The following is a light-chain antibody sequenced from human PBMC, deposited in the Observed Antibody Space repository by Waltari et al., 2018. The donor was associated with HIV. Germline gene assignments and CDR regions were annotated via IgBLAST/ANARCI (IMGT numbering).Light chain of an antibody. CDR3: QQSYTTPSWT. V-gene: IGKV1-39*01. CDR1: QDIANY. CDR2: ATS. J-gene: IGKJ1*01. Sequence: DIQMTQSPSSLSASVGDSVTITCRSSQDIANYLNWYQQKLGEAPKLLIHATSTLQAGFPSRFSGGGSGSLFTLTISSLQPEDFATYYCQQSYTTPSWTFGQGTKLEVK.